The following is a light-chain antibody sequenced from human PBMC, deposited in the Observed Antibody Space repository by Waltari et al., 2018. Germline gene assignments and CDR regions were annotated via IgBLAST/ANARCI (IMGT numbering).Light chain of an antibody. V-gene: IGLV2-14*01. J-gene: IGLJ1*01. Sequence: QSALTQPASVSGSPGQSITISCTGTGSDVGGYNYVSWYQHHPGKAPQLMIYEVSNRPSGVSNRFSGSKSGNTASLTISGLQAEDEAEYYCSSYTSSGTYVFGTGTKVTVL. CDR1: GSDVGGYNY. CDR2: EVS. CDR3: SSYTSSGTYV.